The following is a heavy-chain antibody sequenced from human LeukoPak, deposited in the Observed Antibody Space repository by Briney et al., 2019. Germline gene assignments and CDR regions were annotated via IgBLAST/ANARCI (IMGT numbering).Heavy chain of an antibody. CDR2: IRAYNGNT. CDR3: ARPTDFWSGYYGIYYYYMDV. Sequence: GASVMVSCKASGYTFTSYGISWVRQAPGQGLEWMGWIRAYNGNTNYAQKLQGRVTMSTDTSTSTAYMELRSLRSDDTAVYYCARPTDFWSGYYGIYYYYMDVWGKGTTVTVAS. V-gene: IGHV1-18*01. CDR1: GYTFTSYG. D-gene: IGHD3-3*01. J-gene: IGHJ6*03.